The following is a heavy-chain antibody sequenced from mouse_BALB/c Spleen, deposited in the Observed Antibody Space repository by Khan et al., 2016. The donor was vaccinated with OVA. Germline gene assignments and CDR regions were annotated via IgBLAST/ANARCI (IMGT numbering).Heavy chain of an antibody. CDR3: ARGGIDY. V-gene: IGHV1-7*01. D-gene: IGHD1-1*02. Sequence: QIRLQQSGAELAKPGASVKMSCKASGYTFTSYWMHWIKQRPGQGLEWIGYINPTSGYTDYNQKFKDKATLTAEKSSSTAYMQLSSLKYDDSAVYYCARGGIDYWGQGTALTVSS. CDR1: GYTFTSYW. CDR2: INPTSGYT. J-gene: IGHJ2*01.